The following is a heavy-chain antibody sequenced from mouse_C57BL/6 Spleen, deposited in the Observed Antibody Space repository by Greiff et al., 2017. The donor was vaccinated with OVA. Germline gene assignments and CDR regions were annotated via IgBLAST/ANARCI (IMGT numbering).Heavy chain of an antibody. D-gene: IGHD1-1*01. J-gene: IGHJ4*01. CDR3: ARPNYYGSRFYYAMDY. Sequence: EVQLVESGGGLVKPGGSLKLSCAASGFTFSDYGMHWVRQAPEKGLEWVAYISSGSSTIYYADTVKGRFTISRDNAKNTLFLQMTSLRSEDTAMYYCARPNYYGSRFYYAMDYWGQGTSVTVSS. V-gene: IGHV5-17*01. CDR2: ISSGSSTI. CDR1: GFTFSDYG.